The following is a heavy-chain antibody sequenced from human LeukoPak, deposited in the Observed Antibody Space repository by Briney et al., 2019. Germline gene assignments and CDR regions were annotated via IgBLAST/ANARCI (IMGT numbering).Heavy chain of an antibody. V-gene: IGHV3-48*02. CDR1: GFTFSSYS. Sequence: GESLRLSCAASGFTFSSYSINWVRQAPGKGLEWVSYVSSSGTSMYYADSVKGRFTISRDNAKKSLYLHMSSLREEDTAIYYCARGGYGDYAVDSWGQGTLVTVSS. D-gene: IGHD4-17*01. CDR3: ARGGYGDYAVDS. CDR2: VSSSGTSM. J-gene: IGHJ4*02.